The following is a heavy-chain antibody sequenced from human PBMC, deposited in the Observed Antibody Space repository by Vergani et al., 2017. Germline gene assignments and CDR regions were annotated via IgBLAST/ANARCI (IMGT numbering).Heavy chain of an antibody. Sequence: QVQLVESGGGVVQPGRSLRLSCAASGFTFSSYAMHWVRQAPGKGLEWVAVISYDGSNKYYADSVKGRFTISRDNSKNTLYLQMNSLRAEDTAVYYCAMGPRYYYMDVWGKGTTVTVSS. CDR2: ISYDGSNK. J-gene: IGHJ6*03. CDR3: AMGPRYYYMDV. D-gene: IGHD3-16*01. CDR1: GFTFSSYA. V-gene: IGHV3-30-3*01.